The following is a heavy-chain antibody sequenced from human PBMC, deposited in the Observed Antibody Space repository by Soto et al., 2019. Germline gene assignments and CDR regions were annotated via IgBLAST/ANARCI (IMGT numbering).Heavy chain of an antibody. CDR2: IDPSDSYT. J-gene: IGHJ6*02. Sequence: LGESLKISCKGSGYMFTSSWISWVRQMPGKGLEWMGKIDPSDSYTNYSPSFQGHVSISADGSISTVYLQWSSLKASDTAMYYCDRSTTPHIIALRGMDVWGQGTTVTVSS. D-gene: IGHD6-13*01. CDR3: DRSTTPHIIALRGMDV. CDR1: GYMFTSSW. V-gene: IGHV5-10-1*01.